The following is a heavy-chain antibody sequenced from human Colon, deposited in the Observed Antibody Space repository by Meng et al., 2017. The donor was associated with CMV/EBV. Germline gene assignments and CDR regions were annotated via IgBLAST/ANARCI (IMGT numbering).Heavy chain of an antibody. V-gene: IGHV3-21*04. CDR1: GFTLNSPFSTFS. J-gene: IGHJ4*02. Sequence: GGSLRLSCAASGFTLNSPFSTFSFNWVRQAPGKGLEWVASIVDSGDSMYYADSVKGRFTISRDNSNNTMYVQMNSLRVEDTAIYYCVKGRASPGTSYFDLWGQGTLVTVSS. D-gene: IGHD2-21*01. CDR3: VKGRASPGTSYFDL. CDR2: IVDSGDSM.